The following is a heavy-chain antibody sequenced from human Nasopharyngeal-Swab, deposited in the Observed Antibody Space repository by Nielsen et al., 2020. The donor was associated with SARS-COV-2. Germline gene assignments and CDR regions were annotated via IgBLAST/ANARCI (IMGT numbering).Heavy chain of an antibody. D-gene: IGHD6-6*01. V-gene: IGHV3-30*04. J-gene: IGHJ6*02. CDR3: ARAPSPPYSSSYYYYGMDV. Sequence: VCQAPGKGLEWVAVISYDGSNKYYADSVKGRFTISRDNSKNTLYLQMNSLRAEDTAVYYCARAPSPPYSSSYYYYGMDVWGQGTTVTVSS. CDR2: ISYDGSNK.